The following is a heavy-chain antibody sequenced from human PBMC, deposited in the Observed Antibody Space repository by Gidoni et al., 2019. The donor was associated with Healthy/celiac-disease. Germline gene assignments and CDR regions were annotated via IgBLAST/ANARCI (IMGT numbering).Heavy chain of an antibody. CDR1: GYTFTGYY. V-gene: IGHV1-2*02. CDR3: ARDRGLYCGGDCYSPDFDY. Sequence: VQLVQSGAEVKKPGASVKVSCKASGYTFTGYYLHWVRQAPGQGLEWMGWINPNSGGTNYAQKFQGRVTMTRDTSISTAYMELSRLRSDDTAVYYCARDRGLYCGGDCYSPDFDYWGQGTLVTVSS. J-gene: IGHJ4*02. D-gene: IGHD2-21*02. CDR2: INPNSGGT.